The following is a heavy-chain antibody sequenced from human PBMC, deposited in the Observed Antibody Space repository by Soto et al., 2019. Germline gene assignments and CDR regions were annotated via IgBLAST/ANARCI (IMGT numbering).Heavy chain of an antibody. CDR1: GFTFSSYG. J-gene: IGHJ4*02. CDR3: AKDIAARTGFDY. Sequence: GGSLRLSCAASGFTFSSYGMHWVRQAPGKGLEWVAVISYDGSNKYYADSVKGRFTISRDNSKNTLYLQMNSLRAEDTAVYYCAKDIAARTGFDYWGRGTLVTV. CDR2: ISYDGSNK. D-gene: IGHD6-6*01. V-gene: IGHV3-30*18.